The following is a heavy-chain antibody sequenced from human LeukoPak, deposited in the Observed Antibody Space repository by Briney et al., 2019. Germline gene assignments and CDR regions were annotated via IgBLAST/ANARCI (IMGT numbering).Heavy chain of an antibody. V-gene: IGHV3-48*01. CDR2: IRSSSSTI. D-gene: IGHD1-26*01. Sequence: GGSLRLSCEASGFTFSNYSMNWVRQAPGKGLEWVSYIRSSSSTIYYADSVKGRFTISRDNSKNTLYLQMNSLRPEDTAVYYCARRYSGSYNYYYMDVWGKGTTVTVSS. CDR3: ARRYSGSYNYYYMDV. CDR1: GFTFSNYS. J-gene: IGHJ6*03.